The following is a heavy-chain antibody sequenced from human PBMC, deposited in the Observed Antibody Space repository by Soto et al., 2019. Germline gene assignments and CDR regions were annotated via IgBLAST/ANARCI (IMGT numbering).Heavy chain of an antibody. CDR1: GFTFSDYY. V-gene: IGHV3-11*01. CDR2: ITSSGGTI. Sequence: PGGSLRLSCSASGFTFSDYYMSWIRHPPGKGLEWISYITSSGGTIYYADSVKGRFTISRDNAKNSLYLQMNGLRAEDTAVYYCARDPLPHGSTFDYWGQGTLVTVSS. D-gene: IGHD3-10*01. CDR3: ARDPLPHGSTFDY. J-gene: IGHJ4*02.